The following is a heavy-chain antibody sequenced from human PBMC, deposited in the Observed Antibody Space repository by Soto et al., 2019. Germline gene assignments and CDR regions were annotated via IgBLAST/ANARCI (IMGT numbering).Heavy chain of an antibody. CDR2: ISGSGGST. Sequence: EVQLLESGGGLVQPGGSLRLSCAASGFTVSTYAMSWVRQAPGKGLEWVSTISGSGGSTYYADSVKGRFTISTDNSKNTLYLQMNSLRAGDTAEYYCAKEGESSSWSSFDFWGQGTLVTVSS. J-gene: IGHJ4*02. CDR3: AKEGESSSWSSFDF. D-gene: IGHD6-13*01. V-gene: IGHV3-23*01. CDR1: GFTVSTYA.